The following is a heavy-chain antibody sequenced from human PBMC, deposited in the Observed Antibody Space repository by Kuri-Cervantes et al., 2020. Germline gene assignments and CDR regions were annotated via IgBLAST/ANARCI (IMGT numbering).Heavy chain of an antibody. D-gene: IGHD2-2*01. CDR1: GGSINSSSYY. CDR3: ARGGRKYCSSTSCYLQNWFDP. CDR2: IYYSGST. J-gene: IGHJ5*02. Sequence: SETLSLTCTVSGGSINSSSYYWGWIRQPPGKGLEWIGSIYYSGSTYYNPSLKSRVTISVDTSKNQFSLKLSSVTAADTAVYYCARGGRKYCSSTSCYLQNWFDPWGQGTLVTVSS. V-gene: IGHV4-39*07.